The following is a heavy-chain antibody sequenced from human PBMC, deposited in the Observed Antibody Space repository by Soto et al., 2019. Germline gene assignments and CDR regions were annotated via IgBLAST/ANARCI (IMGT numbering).Heavy chain of an antibody. J-gene: IGHJ4*02. V-gene: IGHV3-23*01. D-gene: IGHD6-6*01. CDR2: IAGSVGST. CDR3: AKDRTIASRNFDD. Sequence: GGSLRLSCAASGFIFSDHGMSWVRQAPGKGPEWVSAIAGSVGSTYYADSVKGRFTISRDNSKNMLYLQMDSLRAEDTVVYYCAKDRTIASRNFDDWGQGVLVTVPQ. CDR1: GFIFSDHG.